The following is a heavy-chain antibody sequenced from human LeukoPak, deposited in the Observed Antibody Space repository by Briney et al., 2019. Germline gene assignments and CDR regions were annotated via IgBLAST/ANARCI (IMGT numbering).Heavy chain of an antibody. J-gene: IGHJ4*02. V-gene: IGHV3-23*01. CDR2: ISGSGGST. CDR3: AKSVDYYDSSGRPYYFDY. Sequence: GGSLRLSCAASGFTFSSYAMSWVRQAPGKGLEWVSAISGSGGSTYYADSVKGRFTISRDNSKSTLYLQMNSLRAEDTAVYYCAKSVDYYDSSGRPYYFDYWGQGTLVTVSS. D-gene: IGHD3-22*01. CDR1: GFTFSSYA.